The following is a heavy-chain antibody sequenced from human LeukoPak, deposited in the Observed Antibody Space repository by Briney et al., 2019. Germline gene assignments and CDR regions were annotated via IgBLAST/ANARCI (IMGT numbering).Heavy chain of an antibody. CDR2: IYPGVSLT. CDR3: ARLRPQDAFDI. V-gene: IGHV5-51*01. CDR1: GYSFTSYW. J-gene: IGHJ3*02. Sequence: GESLKISCKGSGYSFTSYWIGWVRQMPGKGLEWMGIIYPGVSLTRYSPSFQDQVTISADKSISTAYLQWSSLKASDTAMYYCARLRPQDAFDIWGQGTMVTVSS.